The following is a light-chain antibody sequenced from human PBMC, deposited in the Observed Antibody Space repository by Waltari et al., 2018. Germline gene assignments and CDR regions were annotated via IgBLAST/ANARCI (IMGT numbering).Light chain of an antibody. CDR2: GAS. CDR3: QHHVRLPAT. V-gene: IGKV3-20*01. CDR1: QSVGKY. Sequence: IVLTQSPGTLSLSPGERATLSCRASQSVGKYLAWYQQKPGQAPRLLIYGASSRAAGIPDMFSGSGSGADFSLTISRLEPEDFAVYYCQHHVRLPATFGQGTKVE. J-gene: IGKJ1*01.